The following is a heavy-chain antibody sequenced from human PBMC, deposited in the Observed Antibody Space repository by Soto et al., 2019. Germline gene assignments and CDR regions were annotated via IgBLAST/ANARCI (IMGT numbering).Heavy chain of an antibody. CDR2: INAGNGDT. CDR1: GYSSTSYS. J-gene: IGHJ5*02. Sequence: ASVKVSCKASGYSSTSYSTHWVRQAPGQRLEYMGWINAGNGDTKYSQKFPGRVTITRDTSARTAYMELSSLRSEDTAVYYCARGYYESSGSGPIDPWGQGTLVTVSS. D-gene: IGHD3-22*01. CDR3: ARGYYESSGSGPIDP. V-gene: IGHV1-3*01.